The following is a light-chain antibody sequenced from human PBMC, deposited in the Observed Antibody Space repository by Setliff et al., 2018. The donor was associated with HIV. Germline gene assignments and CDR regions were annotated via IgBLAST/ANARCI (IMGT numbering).Light chain of an antibody. Sequence: SVLTQPRSVSGSPGQSVAISCTGTSSDVGNYNYVSWFQQHPGKAPKLMIFDVSKRPSGVPDRFSGSKSGNTASLTISGLQAEDEADYYCCSFAGSPYVFGTGTKV. CDR2: DVS. J-gene: IGLJ1*01. CDR3: CSFAGSPYV. CDR1: SSDVGNYNY. V-gene: IGLV2-11*01.